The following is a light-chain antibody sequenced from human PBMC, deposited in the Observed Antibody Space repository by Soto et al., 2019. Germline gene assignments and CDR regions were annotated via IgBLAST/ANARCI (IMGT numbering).Light chain of an antibody. CDR2: GAS. V-gene: IGKV3-20*01. CDR1: QSVSSSY. Sequence: EIVLTQSPGTLSLSPGDRATLSCRASQSVSSSYLAWYLQKPGQAPRLLIYGASSRATGIPDRFSGSGSGTDFTLTISRLEPEDFAVYYCQQYGSSPVAFGQGTKVEIK. J-gene: IGKJ1*01. CDR3: QQYGSSPVA.